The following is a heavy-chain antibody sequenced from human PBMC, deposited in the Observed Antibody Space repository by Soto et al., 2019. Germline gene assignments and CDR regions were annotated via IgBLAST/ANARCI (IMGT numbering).Heavy chain of an antibody. D-gene: IGHD6-13*01. CDR3: ARGRKGFSSSCYVD. Sequence: PXESLSLPSADYGGPFSGYYWTWIRQPPGKGLEWIGEINDSGGTDYNPSLKSRVTISLDTSKNQLSLKLSSVTAADTAVYYCARGRKGFSSSCYVDWGQGTLVTVSS. CDR2: INDSGGT. J-gene: IGHJ4*02. V-gene: IGHV4-34*01. CDR1: GGPFSGYY.